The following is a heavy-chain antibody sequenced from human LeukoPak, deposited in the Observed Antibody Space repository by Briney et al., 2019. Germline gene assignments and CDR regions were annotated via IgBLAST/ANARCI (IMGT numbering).Heavy chain of an antibody. J-gene: IGHJ4*02. CDR1: GGSISSGSYY. D-gene: IGHD6-6*01. V-gene: IGHV4-61*02. Sequence: PSETLSLTCTVSGGSISSGSYYWSWIRQPAGKGLEWIGRIYTSGSTNYNPSLKSRVTISADTSKNQFSLKLSSVTAADTAVYYCARGIAARLNYFDYWGQGALVTVSS. CDR2: IYTSGST. CDR3: ARGIAARLNYFDY.